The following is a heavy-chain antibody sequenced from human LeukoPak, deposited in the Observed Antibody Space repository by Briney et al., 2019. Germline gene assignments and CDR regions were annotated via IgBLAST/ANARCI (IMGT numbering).Heavy chain of an antibody. V-gene: IGHV4-59*08. J-gene: IGHJ4*02. CDR2: IYYSGST. Sequence: PSETLSLTCTVSGGSISSYYWSWIRQPPGKGLEWIGYIYYSGSTNYNPSLKSRVTISVDTSKNQFSLKLSSVTAADTAVYYCARGDYYDSSGYYPRAFDYWGQGTLVTVSS. CDR3: ARGDYYDSSGYYPRAFDY. D-gene: IGHD3-22*01. CDR1: GGSISSYY.